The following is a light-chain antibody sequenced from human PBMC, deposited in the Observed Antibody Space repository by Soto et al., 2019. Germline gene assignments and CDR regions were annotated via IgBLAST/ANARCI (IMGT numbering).Light chain of an antibody. Sequence: QLVLTQSPSASASLGASVKLTCTLSSGHSSYAIAWHQQQPEKGPRYLMKLNSDGSHTKGDGIPDRFSGSSYGAERYLTISSLQSEDEADYYCQTWGTAIRVVFGGGTKLTVL. CDR3: QTWGTAIRVV. J-gene: IGLJ2*01. CDR1: SGHSSYA. V-gene: IGLV4-69*01. CDR2: LNSDGSH.